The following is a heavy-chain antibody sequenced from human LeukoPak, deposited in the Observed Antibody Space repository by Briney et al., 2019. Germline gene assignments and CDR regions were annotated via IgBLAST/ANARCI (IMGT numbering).Heavy chain of an antibody. J-gene: IGHJ4*02. Sequence: GGSLRLSCAASGFTFDDYIMHWVRQAPGKGLEWVSLISWDGGSTYYADSVKGRFTISRDNSKNTLYLQMNSLRAEDTAVYYCAKVMWTGRGMDYWGQGTLVTVSS. CDR1: GFTFDDYI. CDR3: AKVMWTGRGMDY. V-gene: IGHV3-43*01. D-gene: IGHD6-13*01. CDR2: ISWDGGST.